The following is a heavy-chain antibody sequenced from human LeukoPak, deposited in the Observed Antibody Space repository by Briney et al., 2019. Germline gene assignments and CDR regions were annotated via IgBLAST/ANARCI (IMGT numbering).Heavy chain of an antibody. CDR1: GYTFTSYG. V-gene: IGHV1-69*05. D-gene: IGHD3-22*01. J-gene: IGHJ3*02. Sequence: GASVKVSCKASGYTFTSYGISWVRQAPGQGLEWMGGIIPIFGTANYAQKFQGRVTITTDESTSTAYMELSSLRSEDTAVYYCARHHYDYAFDIWGQGTMVTVSS. CDR2: IIPIFGTA. CDR3: ARHHYDYAFDI.